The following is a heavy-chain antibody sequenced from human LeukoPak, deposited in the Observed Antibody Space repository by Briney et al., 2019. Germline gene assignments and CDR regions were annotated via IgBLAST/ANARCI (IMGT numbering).Heavy chain of an antibody. J-gene: IGHJ3*02. Sequence: GGSLRLSCAASGFTFSSYSMNWVRQAPGKGLEWVSSISSSSSYIYYADSVKGRFTISRDNAKNSLYLQMNSLRAEDTAVYYCARDGGVEMATISDNDAFDIWGQGTMVTVSS. CDR1: GFTFSSYS. CDR3: ARDGGVEMATISDNDAFDI. CDR2: ISSSSSYI. V-gene: IGHV3-21*01. D-gene: IGHD5-24*01.